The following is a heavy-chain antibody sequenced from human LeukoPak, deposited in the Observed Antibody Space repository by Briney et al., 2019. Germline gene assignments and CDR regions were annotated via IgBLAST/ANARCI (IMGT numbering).Heavy chain of an antibody. CDR2: IYTSGST. V-gene: IGHV4-4*07. CDR1: GCSISSYY. J-gene: IGHJ4*02. Sequence: SSETLSLTCTVSGCSISSYYWSWIRQPAGKGLEWIGRIYTSGSTNYNPSLKSRVTISVDTSKNQFSLKLSSVTAADTAVYYCARVGPDCSGGSCYSNFDYWGQGTLVTVSS. D-gene: IGHD2-15*01. CDR3: ARVGPDCSGGSCYSNFDY.